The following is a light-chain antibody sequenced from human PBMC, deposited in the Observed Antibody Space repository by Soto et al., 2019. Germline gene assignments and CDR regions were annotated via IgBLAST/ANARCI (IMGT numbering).Light chain of an antibody. J-gene: IGLJ1*01. Sequence: QSALTQPPSASGSPGQSVTISCTGTSRDIGYYDYVSWYQQHPGNAPKLIIYEVNKRPSGIPDRFSGSKSGNTASLTVSGLQPEDETDYYCSSYGGTNSDVFGTGTKLTVL. V-gene: IGLV2-8*01. CDR3: SSYGGTNSDV. CDR2: EVN. CDR1: SRDIGYYDY.